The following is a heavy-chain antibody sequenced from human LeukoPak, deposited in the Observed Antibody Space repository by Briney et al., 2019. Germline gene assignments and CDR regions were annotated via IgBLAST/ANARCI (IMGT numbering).Heavy chain of an antibody. D-gene: IGHD1-26*01. Sequence: GGSLRLSCTASGFPLTDWMSWVRQAPGKGLEWVANIKEDETQQNYVGSVKGRFTIPRDNAKNSLHLQMNSLTAEDTAVYYCARYTRSADDTFDIWGQGTMVTVSS. J-gene: IGHJ3*02. CDR1: GFPLTDW. V-gene: IGHV3-7*01. CDR2: IKEDETQQ. CDR3: ARYTRSADDTFDI.